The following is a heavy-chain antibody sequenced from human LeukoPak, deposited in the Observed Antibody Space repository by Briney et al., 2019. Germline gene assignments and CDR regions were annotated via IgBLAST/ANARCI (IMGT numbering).Heavy chain of an antibody. CDR1: GFAFETYT. D-gene: IGHD5-12*01. Sequence: PGGSLRLSCVASGFAFETYTMNWVRQAPGKGLEWVSFISSTGSDINYADSVRDRFTISRDNAKNSLFLQMDSLRAEDTAVYYCAKGLFSGYDKYLDSWGQGTLVTVSS. CDR3: AKGLFSGYDKYLDS. J-gene: IGHJ4*02. V-gene: IGHV3-21*04. CDR2: ISSTGSDI.